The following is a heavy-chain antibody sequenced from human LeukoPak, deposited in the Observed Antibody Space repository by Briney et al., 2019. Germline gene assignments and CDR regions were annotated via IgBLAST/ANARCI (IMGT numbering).Heavy chain of an antibody. CDR1: GCSFINSA. CDR3: LCYYASATFY. J-gene: IGHJ4*02. Sequence: GGSLRLSCATSGCSFINSAMTWVRQAPGKGLEWVSDISGTVRGERTYYADSVKGRFTISRDNSKNTLYLQMNGLRADDTAVYYCLCYYASATFYWGQGTLVTVSS. D-gene: IGHD3-10*01. V-gene: IGHV3-23*01. CDR2: ISGTVRGERT.